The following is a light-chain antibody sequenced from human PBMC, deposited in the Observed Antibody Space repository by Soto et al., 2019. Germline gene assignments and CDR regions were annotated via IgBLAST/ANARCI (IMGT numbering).Light chain of an antibody. CDR1: QSVRSDY. CDR2: GAS. CDR3: QQYNKWPAIT. J-gene: IGKJ5*01. V-gene: IGKV3-20*01. Sequence: EIVLTQSPGTLSLSPGERATLSCRASQSVRSDYLAWYQQKPGQAPRLHIYGASTRATGIPDRFTGSGSGTDFTLTISRLEPEDFAVYYCQQYNKWPAITFGQGTRLEIK.